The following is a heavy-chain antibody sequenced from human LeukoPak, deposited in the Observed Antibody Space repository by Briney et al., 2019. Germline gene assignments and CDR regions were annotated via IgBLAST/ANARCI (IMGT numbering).Heavy chain of an antibody. CDR3: AKALYSSSWYGLY. Sequence: GGSLRLSCAAPGFTFSSYGMSWVRQAPGKGLEWVSGISGSGGSTYYADSVKGRFTISRDNSKNTLYLQMSSLRAEDTAVYYCAKALYSSSWYGLYWGQGTLVTVSS. V-gene: IGHV3-23*01. J-gene: IGHJ4*02. D-gene: IGHD6-13*01. CDR2: ISGSGGST. CDR1: GFTFSSYG.